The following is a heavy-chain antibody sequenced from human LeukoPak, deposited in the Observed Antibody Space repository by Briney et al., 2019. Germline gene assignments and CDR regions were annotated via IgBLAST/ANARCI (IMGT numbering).Heavy chain of an antibody. D-gene: IGHD2-15*01. CDR1: GFIFSGYG. Sequence: GGSLRLSRAASGFIFSGYGMSWVRQAPGKGLEWVSGISGGGASTYYADSVKGRFTISRDNSKNTLYLEVHSLRAEDTATFYCAKIKGWSVYYYYMDAWGKGTTVTVSS. J-gene: IGHJ6*03. V-gene: IGHV3-23*01. CDR2: ISGGGAST. CDR3: AKIKGWSVYYYYMDA.